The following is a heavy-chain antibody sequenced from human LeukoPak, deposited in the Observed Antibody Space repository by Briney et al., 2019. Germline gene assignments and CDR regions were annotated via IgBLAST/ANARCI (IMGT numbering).Heavy chain of an antibody. J-gene: IGHJ3*02. CDR3: ARMGVGETGIAFDI. CDR2: ISYDGSIT. D-gene: IGHD1-26*01. Sequence: GRSLRLSCAASGFTFSSYDMHWVRQASGKGLEWVAVISYDGSITYYADSVKGRFTVSRDNSKNTMYLQMNSLRDEDTAVYYCARMGVGETGIAFDIWGQGTMVTVS. V-gene: IGHV3-30*03. CDR1: GFTFSSYD.